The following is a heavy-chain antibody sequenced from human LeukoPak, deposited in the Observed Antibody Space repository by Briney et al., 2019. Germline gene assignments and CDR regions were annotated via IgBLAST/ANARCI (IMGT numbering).Heavy chain of an antibody. D-gene: IGHD1-26*01. Sequence: PSETLSLTCAVSGGSVSSGGYSWSWIRQPPGNGLEWIGYIYHSGRASYNPSLKSRVTISLDRSRNHVSLNLTSVTAADTAVYYCARGRGSGSYDYFDYWGQGTLVTVSS. J-gene: IGHJ4*02. V-gene: IGHV4-30-2*01. CDR3: ARGRGSGSYDYFDY. CDR2: IYHSGRA. CDR1: GGSVSSGGYS.